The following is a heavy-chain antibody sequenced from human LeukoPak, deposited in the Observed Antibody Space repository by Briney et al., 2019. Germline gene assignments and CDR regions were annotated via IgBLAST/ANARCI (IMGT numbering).Heavy chain of an antibody. CDR1: GYTFIDYW. V-gene: IGHV1-2*06. D-gene: IGHD3-3*01. CDR2: ININSGGI. J-gene: IGHJ4*02. Sequence: ASVKVSCKASGYTFIDYWIHWVRQAPGQGLEWMGRININSGGINYAQKFQGRVTMTRATSISTAYMELSRLRFDDTAVYYCARDRDGGVGTIDYWGQGTLGPVSS. CDR3: ARDRDGGVGTIDY.